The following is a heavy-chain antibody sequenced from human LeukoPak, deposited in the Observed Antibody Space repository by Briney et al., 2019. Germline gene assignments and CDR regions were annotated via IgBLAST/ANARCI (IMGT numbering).Heavy chain of an antibody. V-gene: IGHV3-7*01. CDR2: INLDGSEK. CDR3: ARDDRVALGLPAPDY. CDR1: GFRFDSHW. J-gene: IGHJ4*02. Sequence: GGSLRLSCTASGFRFDSHWMSWVRQAPGKGLEWVATINLDGSEKYYVDSVKGRFTISRDDAKNSLYLQMYSLRAEDTAVYYCARDDRVALGLPAPDYWGQGTLVTVSS. D-gene: IGHD6-13*01.